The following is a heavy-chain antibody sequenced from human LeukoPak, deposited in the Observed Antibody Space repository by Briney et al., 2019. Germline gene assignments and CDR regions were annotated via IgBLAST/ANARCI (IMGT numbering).Heavy chain of an antibody. V-gene: IGHV1-8*01. CDR2: MNPNTGNT. Sequence: RASVKVSCKASGYTFTSYDINWARQASGQGLEWMGWMNPNTGNTGYAQKLQGRVTMTRNTSKNTAYMELSSLRSEDTAVYYCTRGYLLYYYHYLDVWGKGTTVTVSS. CDR1: GYTFTSYD. CDR3: TRGYLLYYYHYLDV. J-gene: IGHJ6*03. D-gene: IGHD2-2*02.